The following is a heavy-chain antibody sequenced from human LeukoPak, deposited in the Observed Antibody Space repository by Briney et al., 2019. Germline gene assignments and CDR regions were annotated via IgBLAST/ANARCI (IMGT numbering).Heavy chain of an antibody. J-gene: IGHJ4*02. CDR2: ISGSGGST. V-gene: IGHV3-23*01. CDR1: GFTFSNYA. Sequence: PGGSLRLSGAASGFTFSNYAVSWVRRAPGKGLEWVSGISGSGGSTYYADSVKGRFTISRDNSKNTVYLQMNSVRAEHTAIYYCAKVQSSTGWYTFFDYWGQGSLVTVSS. D-gene: IGHD6-19*01. CDR3: AKVQSSTGWYTFFDY.